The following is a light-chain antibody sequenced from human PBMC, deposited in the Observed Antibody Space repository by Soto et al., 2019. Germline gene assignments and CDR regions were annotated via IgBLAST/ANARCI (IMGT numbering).Light chain of an antibody. CDR1: SGDIGSSYY. CDR3: SSFTSRDTLL. J-gene: IGLJ2*01. V-gene: IGLV2-14*03. CDR2: DVN. Sequence: QSALTQPASVSGSPGQSITISCSGTSGDIGSSYYVSWFQHRPGEAPKIILFDVNNRPSGVSDRFSGSKSGNTASLTISGLQAEDEADYYCSSFTSRDTLLFGGGTKLTVL.